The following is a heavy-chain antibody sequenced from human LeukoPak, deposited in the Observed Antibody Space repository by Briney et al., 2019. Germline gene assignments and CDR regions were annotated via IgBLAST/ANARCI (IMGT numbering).Heavy chain of an antibody. J-gene: IGHJ4*02. CDR1: GYSFSNDW. CDR2: IYPADSDT. CDR3: ARRGCIGGTCYGY. D-gene: IGHD2-15*01. Sequence: GEALKISCKGSGYSFSNDWIGWVRQMPGKGLEWMGIIYPADSDTKYSPSFQGQVTISADKSISTAYLQWNSLGASDTAMYYCARRGCIGGTCYGYWGQGTLVTVSS. V-gene: IGHV5-51*01.